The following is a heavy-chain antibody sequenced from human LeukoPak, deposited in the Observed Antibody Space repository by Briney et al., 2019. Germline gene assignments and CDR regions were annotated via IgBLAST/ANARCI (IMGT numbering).Heavy chain of an antibody. Sequence: PSETLSLTCTVSGGSISSYYWSWIRQPAGKGLEWIGRIYTSGSTNYIPSLKSRVTMSVDTSKNQFSLKLSSVTAADTAVYYCARERVYYGSGSYALDYWGQGTLVTVSS. CDR3: ARERVYYGSGSYALDY. V-gene: IGHV4-4*07. CDR2: IYTSGST. D-gene: IGHD3-10*01. CDR1: GGSISSYY. J-gene: IGHJ4*02.